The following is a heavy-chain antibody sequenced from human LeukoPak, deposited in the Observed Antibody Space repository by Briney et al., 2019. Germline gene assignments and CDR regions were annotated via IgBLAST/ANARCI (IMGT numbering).Heavy chain of an antibody. CDR2: ISGSSSYT. CDR3: ARDYGDYVGASDI. V-gene: IGHV3-11*06. D-gene: IGHD4-17*01. J-gene: IGHJ3*02. Sequence: PGGSLRLSCVVSAFTFSDYHMSWIRQAPGKGLEWVSHISGSSSYTNHADSVKGRFTISRDNAKNSLYLQMNSLRAEDTAVYYCARDYGDYVGASDIWGQGTMVTVSS. CDR1: AFTFSDYH.